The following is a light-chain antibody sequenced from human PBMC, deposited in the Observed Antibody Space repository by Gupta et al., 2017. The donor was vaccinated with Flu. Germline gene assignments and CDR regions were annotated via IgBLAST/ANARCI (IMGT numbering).Light chain of an antibody. Sequence: QSVLTQPPPVSAAPGHKVKISCPGSSSNIGNNYLSWYQQLPGTAPKLLIYENNKRPPGMPDGCSGAKSGTTATLCTTGRQNGDEADYYCGTWDSSRSAVVFGGGTKVTVL. CDR3: GTWDSSRSAVV. J-gene: IGLJ2*01. CDR2: ENN. CDR1: SSNIGNNY. V-gene: IGLV1-51*02.